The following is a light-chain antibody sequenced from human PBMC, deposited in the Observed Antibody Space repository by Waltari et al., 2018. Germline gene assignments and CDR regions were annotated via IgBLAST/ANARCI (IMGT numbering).Light chain of an antibody. CDR1: SSNIGAGFD. V-gene: IGLV1-40*01. Sequence: QSVLPQPPSVSGAPGQRVTISCTGSSSNIGAGFDVHWYQQLPRTSPKLLIYGNTNRPSGVPDRFSGSKSGTSASLAITGLQAEDEADYYCQSYDGSLSGSRVFGGGTKVTVL. J-gene: IGLJ3*02. CDR2: GNT. CDR3: QSYDGSLSGSRV.